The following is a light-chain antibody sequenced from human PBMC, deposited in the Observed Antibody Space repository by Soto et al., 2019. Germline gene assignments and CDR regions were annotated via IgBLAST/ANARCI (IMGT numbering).Light chain of an antibody. V-gene: IGLV2-14*01. CDR3: SSYSISTAYL. CDR1: SSDIGAYDY. CDR2: EVN. Sequence: QSVLTQPASLSGSPGQSITISCTGTSSDIGAYDYVSWFQQHPGKAPKLVVFEVNNRPSGVSYRFSGSKSGNTASLTISGLQAEDEADYFCSSYSISTAYLFGTGTKVTVL. J-gene: IGLJ1*01.